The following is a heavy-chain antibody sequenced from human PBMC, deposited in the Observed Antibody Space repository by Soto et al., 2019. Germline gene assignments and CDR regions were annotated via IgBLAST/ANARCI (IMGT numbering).Heavy chain of an antibody. V-gene: IGHV4-34*01. J-gene: IGHJ4*02. D-gene: IGHD3-10*01. CDR2: INHSGST. CDR3: ARVGEYYGSGSYSDY. Sequence: QVQLQQWGAGLLKPSETLSLTCAVYGGSFSGYYWSWIRQPPGKGLEWIGEINHSGSTNYNPSLKSRVTISVDTSKNQFSLKLSSVTAADTAVYYWARVGEYYGSGSYSDYWGQGTLVTVSS. CDR1: GGSFSGYY.